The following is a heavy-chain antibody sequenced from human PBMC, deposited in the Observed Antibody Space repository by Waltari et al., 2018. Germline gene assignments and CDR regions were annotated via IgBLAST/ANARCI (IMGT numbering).Heavy chain of an antibody. CDR1: GYSFTSYW. Sequence: EVQLVQSGAEVKKPGASLKISCKGSGYSFTSYWIGWVRKRPGKGLEWMGIIYPGDSDTRYSPSFQGQVTISADKSISTAYLQWSSLKASDTAMYYCARQVCSSTSCYRDDAFDIWGQGTMVTVSS. CDR2: IYPGDSDT. V-gene: IGHV5-51*01. CDR3: ARQVCSSTSCYRDDAFDI. J-gene: IGHJ3*02. D-gene: IGHD2-2*02.